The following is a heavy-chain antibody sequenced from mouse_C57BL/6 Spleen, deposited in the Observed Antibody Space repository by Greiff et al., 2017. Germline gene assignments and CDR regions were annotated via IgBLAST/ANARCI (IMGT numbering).Heavy chain of an antibody. D-gene: IGHD2-1*01. CDR3: ARPTFYYIRVDWYFDV. Sequence: DVMLVESGGDLVKPGGSLKLSCAASGFTFSSYGMSWVRQTPDKRLEWVATISSGGSYTYYPDSVKGRFTISRDNAKNTLYLQMSSLKSEDTAMYYCARPTFYYIRVDWYFDVWGTGTTVTVSS. J-gene: IGHJ1*03. V-gene: IGHV5-6*02. CDR2: ISSGGSYT. CDR1: GFTFSSYG.